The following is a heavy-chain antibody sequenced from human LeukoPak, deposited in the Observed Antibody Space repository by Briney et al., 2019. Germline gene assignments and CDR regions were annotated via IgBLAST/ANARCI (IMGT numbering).Heavy chain of an antibody. D-gene: IGHD3-10*01. CDR3: AKGGRAGGSITLIRGVRNYYYYMDV. CDR2: ISGSGGRT. CDR1: GFTFSSYG. Sequence: GGTLRLSCAASGFTFSSYGMSWVRQAPGKGLEWVSAISGSGGRTDYADSVKGRFTISRDNSKNTLYLQMNSLRAEDTAVYCCAKGGRAGGSITLIRGVRNYYYYMDVWGTGTTVTISS. V-gene: IGHV3-23*01. J-gene: IGHJ6*03.